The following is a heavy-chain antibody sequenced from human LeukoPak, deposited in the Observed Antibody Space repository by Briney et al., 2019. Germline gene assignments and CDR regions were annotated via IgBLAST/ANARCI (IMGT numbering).Heavy chain of an antibody. V-gene: IGHV1-2*02. J-gene: IGHJ6*03. CDR2: INPNSGGT. CDR3: ARGKVGLRYFGLHEYYYYMDV. Sequence: ASVKVSCKASGYTFTGYYMHWVRQAPGQGLEGMGWINPNSGGTNYAQKFQGRVTMTRDTSISTAYMELSRLRSDDTDVYYCARGKVGLRYFGLHEYYYYMDVWGKGTTVTISS. D-gene: IGHD3-9*01. CDR1: GYTFTGYY.